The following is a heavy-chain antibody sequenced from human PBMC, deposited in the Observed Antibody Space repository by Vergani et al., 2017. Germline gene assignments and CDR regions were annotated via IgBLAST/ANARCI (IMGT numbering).Heavy chain of an antibody. Sequence: EVQLLESGGALVQPGGSLRLSCAASGFTFNHYAMNWVRQAPGKGLEWVSGISGSGGRTYYAGSVKGRFTISRDSSKNTLYLQMNSLSAGDTAVYCCAKSNPRNSGYDYLSYYHAMDVWGRGTTVTVSS. D-gene: IGHD5-12*01. CDR1: GFTFNHYA. V-gene: IGHV3-23*01. J-gene: IGHJ6*02. CDR3: AKSNPRNSGYDYLSYYHAMDV. CDR2: ISGSGGRT.